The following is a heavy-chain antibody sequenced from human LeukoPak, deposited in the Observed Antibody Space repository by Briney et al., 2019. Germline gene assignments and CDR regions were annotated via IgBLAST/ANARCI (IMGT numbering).Heavy chain of an antibody. V-gene: IGHV1-18*01. CDR1: GYTFTSYG. J-gene: IGHJ3*02. CDR3: ARDLESTHHDAFDI. Sequence: ASVKVSCKASGYTFTSYGISWVRQAPGQGLEWMGWISAYNGNTNYAQKLQGRVTMNTDTSTSTAYMELRSLRSEDTAVYYCARDLESTHHDAFDIWGQGTMVTVSS. CDR2: ISAYNGNT.